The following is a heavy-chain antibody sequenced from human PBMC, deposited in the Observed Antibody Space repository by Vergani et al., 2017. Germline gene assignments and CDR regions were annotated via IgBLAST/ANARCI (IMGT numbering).Heavy chain of an antibody. J-gene: IGHJ4*02. D-gene: IGHD2-15*01. CDR2: IRSDESRR. CDR1: GFTFNSYG. V-gene: IGHV3-30*02. CDR3: AKEGGGYCSGGTCYPEY. Sequence: QVQLVESGGGVVQPGGSPTLSCAASGFTFNSYGMHWVRQAPGKGLEWVASIRSDESRRYYGDSMEGPFTISRDNSKNTLYLQMKSLRPEDTAVYYCAKEGGGYCSGGTCYPEYWGQGTLVIVSS.